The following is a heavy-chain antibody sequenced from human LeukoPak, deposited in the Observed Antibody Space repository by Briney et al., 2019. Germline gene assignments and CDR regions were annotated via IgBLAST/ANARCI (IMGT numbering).Heavy chain of an antibody. V-gene: IGHV3-23*01. CDR3: AKALYGGNTL. CDR1: GFTLSTYA. J-gene: IGHJ4*02. D-gene: IGHD4-23*01. Sequence: PGGSLTLSCAASGFTLSTYAMGWVRQAPGEWLRWVSSISGNGATTYYADSVKGRFTISRDNSKNTLYLQLNSLRAEDTALYYCAKALYGGNTLWGQGTRVTVSS. CDR2: ISGNGATT.